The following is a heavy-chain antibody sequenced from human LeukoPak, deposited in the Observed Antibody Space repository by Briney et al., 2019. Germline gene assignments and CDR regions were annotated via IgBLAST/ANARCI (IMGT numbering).Heavy chain of an antibody. J-gene: IGHJ4*02. V-gene: IGHV1-46*01. Sequence: VASVKVSCKASGYTFTSYYMHWVRQAPGQGLEWMGIINPSGGSTSYAQKFQGRVTMTRDTSTSTVYMELSSLRSEDTAMYYCARMYRPYYFDYWGQGTLVTVSS. D-gene: IGHD1-26*01. CDR2: INPSGGST. CDR1: GYTFTSYY. CDR3: ARMYRPYYFDY.